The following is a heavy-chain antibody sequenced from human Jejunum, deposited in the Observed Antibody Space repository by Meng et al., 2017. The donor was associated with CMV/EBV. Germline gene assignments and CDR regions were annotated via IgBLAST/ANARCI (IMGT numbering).Heavy chain of an antibody. Sequence: HVLLHQSSPGLATPSQTLSCTCAISGDSVSSYSAAWNWIRQSPSRGLEWLGRTYYRSKYYNDYALSVKSRITINPDTSKNQFSLQLNSVTPEDTAIYYCARDWGDVRGGFDFWGQGTLVTVSS. V-gene: IGHV6-1*01. D-gene: IGHD3-10*02. CDR3: ARDWGDVRGGFDF. CDR1: GDSVSSYSAA. CDR2: TYYRSKYYN. J-gene: IGHJ4*02.